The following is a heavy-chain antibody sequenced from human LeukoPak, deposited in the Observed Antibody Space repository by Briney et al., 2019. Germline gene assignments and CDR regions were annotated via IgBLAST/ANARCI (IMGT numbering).Heavy chain of an antibody. CDR3: ARSQPDWAAPGFDN. CDR2: STERGKT. D-gene: IGHD3-9*01. Sequence: SETLSLTCSVYGGSFSGYSWTWIRQPPGMGLEWIGESTERGKTRYNPSLKNRVSMSMDMSKNHFSLNLSSVTAADTAVYFCARSQPDWAAPGFDNWGPGTLVTVSS. J-gene: IGHJ3*02. CDR1: GGSFSGYS. V-gene: IGHV4-34*01.